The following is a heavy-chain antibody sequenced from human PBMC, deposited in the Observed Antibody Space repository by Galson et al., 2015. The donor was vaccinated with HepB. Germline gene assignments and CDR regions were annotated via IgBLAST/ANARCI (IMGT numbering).Heavy chain of an antibody. CDR2: ISGGGDST. CDR1: GFTFSTYA. V-gene: IGHV3-23*01. Sequence: SLRLSCAASGFTFSTYAMRWVRQAPGKGLEWVSAISGGGDSTYYADSVKGRFTISRDNPKNTLYLQMHSLRAEDTALYYCARQRDSGYDLGPLDYWGQGTLVTVSS. D-gene: IGHD5-12*01. J-gene: IGHJ4*02. CDR3: ARQRDSGYDLGPLDY.